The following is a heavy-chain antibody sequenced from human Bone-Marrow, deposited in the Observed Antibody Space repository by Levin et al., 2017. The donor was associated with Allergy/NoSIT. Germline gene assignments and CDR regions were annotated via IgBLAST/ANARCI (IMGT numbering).Heavy chain of an antibody. J-gene: IGHJ4*02. D-gene: IGHD5-18*01. V-gene: IGHV3-23*01. CDR3: AEGYSYGDY. CDR2: ISGSGGST. CDR1: GFTFSSFA. Sequence: GGSLRLSCAASGFTFSSFAMTWVRQAPGKGLEWVSSISGSGGSTYYADSVKGRFTISRDNSKNTLYLQMNSLRAGDTAVYYCAEGYSYGDYWGQGTLVTVSS.